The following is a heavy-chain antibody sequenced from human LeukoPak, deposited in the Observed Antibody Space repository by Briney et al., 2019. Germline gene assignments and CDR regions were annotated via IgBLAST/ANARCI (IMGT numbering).Heavy chain of an antibody. CDR2: IIPIFGTA. V-gene: IGHV1-69*13. D-gene: IGHD2-2*02. J-gene: IGHJ4*02. CDR1: GGTFSSYA. CDR3: ARSAGRCGSTSCYSAGDY. Sequence: GASVKVSCKASGGTFSSYAISWVRQAPGQGLEWMGGIIPIFGTANYAQKFQGRVTITADESTSTAYMELSSLRSEDTAVYYCARSAGRCGSTSCYSAGDYWGQGTLVTVSA.